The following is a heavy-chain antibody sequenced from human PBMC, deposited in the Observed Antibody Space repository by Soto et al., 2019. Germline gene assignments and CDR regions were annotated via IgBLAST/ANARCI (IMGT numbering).Heavy chain of an antibody. D-gene: IGHD5-12*01. V-gene: IGHV4-59*01. Sequence: PXXTLSLPFPVSGGSITNNFWSWIPQPPGKGLEWIGYVYYDGHTDYNPSLESRVTIAVDTSKNQFSLRLTSLTAADTAVYYCARDLFGGYCLDYWGQGALVTVSS. CDR1: GGSITNNF. CDR2: VYYDGHT. J-gene: IGHJ4*02. CDR3: ARDLFGGYCLDY.